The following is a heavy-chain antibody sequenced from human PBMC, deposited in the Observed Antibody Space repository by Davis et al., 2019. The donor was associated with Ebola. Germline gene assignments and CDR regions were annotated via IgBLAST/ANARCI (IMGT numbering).Heavy chain of an antibody. Sequence: PGGSLRLSCAASGFTFSSYEMNWVRQTPGKGLEWVSSISSSGSTIYYADSVKGRFTISRDNAKNSLYLQMNSLRDEDTAVYYCARERWLQSYYFDYWGQGTLVTVSS. J-gene: IGHJ4*02. D-gene: IGHD5-24*01. CDR1: GFTFSSYE. CDR2: ISSSGSTI. V-gene: IGHV3-48*03. CDR3: ARERWLQSYYFDY.